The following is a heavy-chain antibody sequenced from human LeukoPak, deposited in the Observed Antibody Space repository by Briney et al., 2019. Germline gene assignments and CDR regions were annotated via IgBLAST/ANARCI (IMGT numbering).Heavy chain of an antibody. CDR2: IFPGDSDT. CDR1: GSPFTSYW. D-gene: IGHD3-3*01. V-gene: IGHV5-51*01. J-gene: IGHJ3*02. Sequence: KHGGSLEISCQGSGSPFTSYWSGWARRLPGKGLEGIRIIFPGDSDTRYSPSLQGQVTISADKSISTAYLQWSSLKGSDTAMYYCARQPITIFGVVIYGDTFDIWGQGTMVTVSS. CDR3: ARQPITIFGVVIYGDTFDI.